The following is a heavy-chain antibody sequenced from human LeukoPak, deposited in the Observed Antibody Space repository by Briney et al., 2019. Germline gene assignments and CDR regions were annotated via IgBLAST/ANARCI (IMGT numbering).Heavy chain of an antibody. D-gene: IGHD6-13*01. J-gene: IGHJ4*02. V-gene: IGHV4-59*01. Sequence: RSSETLSLTCTVSGGSISSYYWSWIRQPPGKGLEWIGYIYYSGTTNYNPYLKSRVTISVDTSKNQFSLKLSSVTAADTAVYYCARGVYIAAAQYGYWGQGTLVTVSS. CDR3: ARGVYIAAAQYGY. CDR2: IYYSGTT. CDR1: GGSISSYY.